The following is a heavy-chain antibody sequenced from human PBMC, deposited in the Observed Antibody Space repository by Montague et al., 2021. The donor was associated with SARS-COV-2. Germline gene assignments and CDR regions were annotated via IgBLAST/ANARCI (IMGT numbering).Heavy chain of an antibody. D-gene: IGHD1-26*01. CDR1: GGSIFSNSFY. CDR3: ASSTVGTSHFDY. Sequence: SETLSLTCTVSGGSIFSNSFYWGWIRQSPGQGLEWIGNVLSSGSTFYNPSLRSRVTMSEDMSKNQFSLKLMSVTAADTAVYYCASSTVGTSHFDYWGQGTLVTVSS. V-gene: IGHV4-39*01. J-gene: IGHJ4*02. CDR2: VLSSGST.